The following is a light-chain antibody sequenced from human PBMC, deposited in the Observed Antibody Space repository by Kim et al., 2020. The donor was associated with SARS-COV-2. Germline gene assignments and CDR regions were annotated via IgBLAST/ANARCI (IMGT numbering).Light chain of an antibody. V-gene: IGKV1-39*01. CDR3: QQSYTAPYT. J-gene: IGKJ2*01. CDR2: AAS. Sequence: SASLGHRVTITCRASQAISSYLNWYHQKPGQAPKLLIYAASSLQSGVSSGFSGSQSGTDFTLTISSLQPEDFATYYCQQSYTAPYTFGQGTKLEIK. CDR1: QAISSY.